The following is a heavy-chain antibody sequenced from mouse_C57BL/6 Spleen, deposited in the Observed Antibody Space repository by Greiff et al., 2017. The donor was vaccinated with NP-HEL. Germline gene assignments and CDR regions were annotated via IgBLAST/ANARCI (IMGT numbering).Heavy chain of an antibody. D-gene: IGHD1-1*01. Sequence: VQLQQSGAELVRPGSSVKLSCKASGYTFTSYWMHWVKQRPIQGLEWIGNIDPSDSETHYNQKFKDKATLTVDKSSSTAYMQLSSLTSEDSAVYYCARPYYYGSSYSAWFAYWGQGTLVTVSA. V-gene: IGHV1-52*01. CDR1: GYTFTSYW. CDR2: IDPSDSET. J-gene: IGHJ3*01. CDR3: ARPYYYGSSYSAWFAY.